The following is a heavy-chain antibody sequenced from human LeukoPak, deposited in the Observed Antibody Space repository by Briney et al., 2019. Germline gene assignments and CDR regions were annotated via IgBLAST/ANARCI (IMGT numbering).Heavy chain of an antibody. Sequence: GASVKVSCKASGYTFTDYYIHWMRQVPGQGPEWMGWINPNSGGTKYAQKFQGRVTMTRDTSITTAYMELGRLTSDDTAIYFCARVIKPPTLRGIPLVGIWFDPWGQGTLVTVSS. CDR3: ARVIKPPTLRGIPLVGIWFDP. CDR1: GYTFTDYY. J-gene: IGHJ5*02. CDR2: INPNSGGT. V-gene: IGHV1-2*02. D-gene: IGHD3-3*01.